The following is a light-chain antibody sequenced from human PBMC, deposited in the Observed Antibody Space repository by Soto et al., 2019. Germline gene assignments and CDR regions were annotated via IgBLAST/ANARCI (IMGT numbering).Light chain of an antibody. CDR1: SSNIGSNT. CDR3: AAWDDSLNGPYV. J-gene: IGLJ1*01. V-gene: IGLV1-44*01. Sequence: QSVLTQPPSASGTPGQRVTISCSGSSSNIGSNTVNWYQQLPGTAPKLLIYSNNQRPSGVPDRCSGSKSGTSASLSISWLQSEDEADYYCAAWDDSLNGPYVFGTGTKLTVL. CDR2: SNN.